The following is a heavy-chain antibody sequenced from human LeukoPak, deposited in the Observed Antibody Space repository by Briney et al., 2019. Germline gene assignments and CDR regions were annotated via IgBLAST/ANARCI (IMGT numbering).Heavy chain of an antibody. Sequence: PSETLSLTCSVSGGSISRGGHYWSWIRQHPGKGLEWIGYIYYSGSTYYNASLKSRITISVDTSKGQFSLELTSVTAADTAVYYCARRANEAFDIWGQGTMVAVSS. J-gene: IGHJ3*02. CDR1: GGSISRGGHY. V-gene: IGHV4-31*03. CDR2: IYYSGST. CDR3: ARRANEAFDI.